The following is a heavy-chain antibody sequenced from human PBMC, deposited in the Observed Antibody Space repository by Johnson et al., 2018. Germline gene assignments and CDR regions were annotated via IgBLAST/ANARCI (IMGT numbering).Heavy chain of an antibody. J-gene: IGHJ3*02. Sequence: QVQLVESGGGVVQPGTSLRLSCAASGFTFRNYGIHWVRQAPGKGLEWVAFISYDGNNKYYADSVKGRFTVSRDDSRNTLYLQMNSLRAEDTAVYYCARETGYLYGWDDAFDIWSQGTMVTVSS. D-gene: IGHD3-10*01. V-gene: IGHV3-30*03. CDR2: ISYDGNNK. CDR3: ARETGYLYGWDDAFDI. CDR1: GFTFRNYG.